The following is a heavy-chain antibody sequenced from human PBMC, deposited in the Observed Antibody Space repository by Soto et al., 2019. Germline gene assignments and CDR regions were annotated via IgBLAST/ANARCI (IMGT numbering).Heavy chain of an antibody. V-gene: IGHV1-2*02. CDR3: ARDRVGFAVVTPAH. CDR1: GYTFTDYH. CDR2: ITPDSGDT. J-gene: IGHJ4*02. Sequence: QVQLVQSGAEVKKSGASVKVSCKASGYTFTDYHMHWVRQAPGQGLEWMGWITPDSGDTKYAQKFQGRVTMTRKTSISTVYMELTSLTSDDTDVYFCARDRVGFAVVTPAHWGQGTLVSVSS. D-gene: IGHD3-3*01.